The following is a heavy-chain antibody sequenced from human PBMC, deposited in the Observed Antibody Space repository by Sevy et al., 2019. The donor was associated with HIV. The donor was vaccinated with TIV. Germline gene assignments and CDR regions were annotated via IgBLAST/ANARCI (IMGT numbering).Heavy chain of an antibody. V-gene: IGHV3-53*01. CDR2: IYGVGVDGT. D-gene: IGHD1-26*01. CDR3: ASLGWDLHSDY. J-gene: IGHJ4*02. CDR1: GFTVSSNY. Sequence: GGSLRLSCAASGFTVSSNYISWVRQAPGKGLEWVSMIYGVGVDGTYYIESVKGRFTISRDNSKDTVSLQMNNLGAEDKAVYYCASLGWDLHSDYWGQGTLVTVSS.